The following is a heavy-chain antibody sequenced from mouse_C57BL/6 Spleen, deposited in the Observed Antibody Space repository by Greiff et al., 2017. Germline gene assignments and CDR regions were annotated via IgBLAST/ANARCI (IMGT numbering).Heavy chain of an antibody. CDR1: GYTFTSYW. CDR3: ARGGNVGYYGSSTYYYAMDY. V-gene: IGHV1-53*01. Sequence: QVQLQQPGTELVKPGASVKLSCKASGYTFTSYWMHWVKQRPGQGLEWIGNINPSNGGTNYNEKFKSKATLTVDKSSSTAYMQLSSLTSEDSAVYYCARGGNVGYYGSSTYYYAMDYWGQGTSVTVSS. J-gene: IGHJ4*01. D-gene: IGHD1-1*01. CDR2: INPSNGGT.